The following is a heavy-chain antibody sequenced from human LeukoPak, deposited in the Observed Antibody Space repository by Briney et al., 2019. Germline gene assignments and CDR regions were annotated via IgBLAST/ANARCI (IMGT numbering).Heavy chain of an antibody. Sequence: GASVKVSCKASGYTFTGYYMHCVRQAPGQGLEWMAWINPNSGGTNYAQKFQGRVTMTRDTSISTAYMELSRLRSDDTAVYYCARALGVGGVRHDYWGQGTLVTVSS. D-gene: IGHD3-16*01. V-gene: IGHV1-2*02. CDR1: GYTFTGYY. CDR2: INPNSGGT. CDR3: ARALGVGGVRHDY. J-gene: IGHJ4*02.